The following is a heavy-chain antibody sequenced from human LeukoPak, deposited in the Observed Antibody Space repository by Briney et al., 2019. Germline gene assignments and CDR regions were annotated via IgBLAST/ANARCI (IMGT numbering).Heavy chain of an antibody. D-gene: IGHD5-12*01. CDR3: ALMVATEAPDY. CDR1: GYSFTSYG. CDR2: ISAYNGNT. J-gene: IGHJ4*02. V-gene: IGHV1-18*01. Sequence: ASVKVPCKASGYSFTSYGISWVRQAPGQGLEWMGWISAYNGNTNYAQKFQGRVTMTTDTSTSTAYMELRSLRSDDTAVYYCALMVATEAPDYWGQGTLVTVSS.